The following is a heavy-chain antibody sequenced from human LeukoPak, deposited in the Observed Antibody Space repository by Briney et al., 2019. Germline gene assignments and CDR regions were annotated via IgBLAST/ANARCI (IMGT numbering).Heavy chain of an antibody. CDR3: ARDCGGDSDY. D-gene: IGHD4-17*01. J-gene: IGHJ4*02. CDR2: ISRSGST. CDR1: GFSVSSSY. V-gene: IGHV3-66*01. Sequence: GGSLRLSCAASGFSVSSSYMSWVRQAPGKGLECVSVISRSGSTYHADSVKGRFTISRDNSKNTLYLQMNSLRAEDTAVYYCARDCGGDSDYWGQGTLVTVSS.